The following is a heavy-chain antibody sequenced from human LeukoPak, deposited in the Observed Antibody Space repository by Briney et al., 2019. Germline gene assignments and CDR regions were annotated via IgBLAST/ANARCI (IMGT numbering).Heavy chain of an antibody. Sequence: VSVKVSCKASGYTFTSYGISWVRQAPGQGLEWMGWINPNSGGTNYAQKLQGRVTMTTDTSTSTAYMELRSLRSDDTAVYYCARDLPPITMVRDRYYYGMDVWGQGTTVTVSS. CDR2: INPNSGGT. CDR3: ARDLPPITMVRDRYYYGMDV. J-gene: IGHJ6*02. V-gene: IGHV1-18*01. CDR1: GYTFTSYG. D-gene: IGHD3-10*01.